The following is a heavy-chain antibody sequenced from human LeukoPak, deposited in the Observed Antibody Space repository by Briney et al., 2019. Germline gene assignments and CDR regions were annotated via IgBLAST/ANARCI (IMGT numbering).Heavy chain of an antibody. CDR2: ISWDGGST. Sequence: GGSLRLSCAASGFTFNSFAMHWVRQAPGKGLEWVSLISWDGGSTYYADSVKGRFTISRDNSKNSLYLQMNSLRAEDTALYYCAKVMVRGVIINPIDYWGQGTLVTVSS. CDR1: GFTFNSFA. J-gene: IGHJ4*02. D-gene: IGHD3-10*01. V-gene: IGHV3-43D*03. CDR3: AKVMVRGVIINPIDY.